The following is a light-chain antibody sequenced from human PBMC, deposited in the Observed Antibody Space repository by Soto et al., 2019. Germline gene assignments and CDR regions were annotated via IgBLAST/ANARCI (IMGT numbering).Light chain of an antibody. CDR2: GVS. CDR3: HQYGISPPT. CDR1: QSVSGSD. J-gene: IGKJ1*01. Sequence: EVVLTQSPGTLSLSPGERATLSCRASQSVSGSDLAWYQQKPGQAPRLLISGVSNRATGTPDRCGGSGSGTDFTLTISSLEPEDFAVFYCHQYGISPPTFGPGTKVEI. V-gene: IGKV3-20*01.